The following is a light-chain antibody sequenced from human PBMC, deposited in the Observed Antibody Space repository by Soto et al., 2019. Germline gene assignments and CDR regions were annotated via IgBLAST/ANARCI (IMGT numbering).Light chain of an antibody. CDR2: DAS. Sequence: EIVMTQSPRTLAFSRGERATLSLRSSQSVNSYLAWYQQKPVQAPRLLIYDASNRATGIPARFSGSGSGTDFTLTISSLEPEDFAVYYCQQRSNWPRTFGQGTRLEIK. V-gene: IGKV3-11*01. J-gene: IGKJ5*01. CDR1: QSVNSY. CDR3: QQRSNWPRT.